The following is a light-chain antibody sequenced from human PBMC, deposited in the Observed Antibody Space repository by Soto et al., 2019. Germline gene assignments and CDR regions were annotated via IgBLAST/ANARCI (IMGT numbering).Light chain of an antibody. CDR3: QHRHTWPPDAT. J-gene: IGKJ2*01. Sequence: EIVLTQSPATLSLSAGDRATLSCRASQNVGTYLAWYQQRPGQAPRLLIYGASNRATGIPARFSGSGSRTDFTLTITSLEREDFAVYFCQHRHTWPPDATFGPGTRLEIK. V-gene: IGKV3-11*01. CDR1: QNVGTY. CDR2: GAS.